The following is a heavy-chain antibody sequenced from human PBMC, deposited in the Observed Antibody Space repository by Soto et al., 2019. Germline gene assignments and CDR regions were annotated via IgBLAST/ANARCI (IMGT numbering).Heavy chain of an antibody. CDR1: GFNFNNHS. Sequence: XGSLLLPCTASGFNFNNHSMSWIRQAPGKGLEWVSTISVSGATSLYADSVKGRFTIFKDSSQAYLDLKSLRVEDSATYYCAKTETMVVVTVQPRWFDAWGRGTLVTVSS. CDR3: AKTETMVVVTVQPRWFDA. CDR2: ISVSGATS. J-gene: IGHJ5*02. D-gene: IGHD2-21*02. V-gene: IGHV3-23*01.